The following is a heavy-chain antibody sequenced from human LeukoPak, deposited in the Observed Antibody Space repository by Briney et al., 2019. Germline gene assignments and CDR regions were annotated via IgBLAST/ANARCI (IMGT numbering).Heavy chain of an antibody. CDR2: ISAYNGNT. Sequence: GASVKVSCKASGYTFTSYGISWVRQAPGQGLEWMGWISAYNGNTNYAQKLQGRVTMTTDTSTSTAYMELRSLRSDDTAVYYCARDQPPSGWNYGGIDYWGQGTLVTVSS. CDR1: GYTFTSYG. V-gene: IGHV1-18*01. CDR3: ARDQPPSGWNYGGIDY. J-gene: IGHJ4*02. D-gene: IGHD1-7*01.